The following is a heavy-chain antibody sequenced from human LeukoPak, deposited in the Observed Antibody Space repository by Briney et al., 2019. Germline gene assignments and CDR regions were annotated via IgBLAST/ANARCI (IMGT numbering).Heavy chain of an antibody. CDR3: ARGDPYYYYGMDV. D-gene: IGHD5-24*01. CDR1: GSIFTSYW. J-gene: IGHJ6*02. V-gene: IGHV5-10-1*01. Sequence: GASLRISCKGSGSIFTSYWISWVRQMPGKGREWMGRIDPSDSYTNYSPSFQGHVTISADKSISTSYLQWSSLKASDTAMYYCARGDPYYYYGMDVWGQGTTVTVSS. CDR2: IDPSDSYT.